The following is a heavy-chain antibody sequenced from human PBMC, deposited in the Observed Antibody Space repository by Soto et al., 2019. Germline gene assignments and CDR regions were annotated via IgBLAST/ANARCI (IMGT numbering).Heavy chain of an antibody. V-gene: IGHV2-5*02. J-gene: IGHJ4*02. D-gene: IGHD3-16*01. CDR2: IYWDDDK. CDR1: GFSLNTYGVG. CDR3: ARALGSWGAYYFDY. Sequence: ESGPTLVNPTQTLTLTCTFSGFSLNTYGVGVGWIRQPPGKALEWLALIYWDDDKRYSPSLKSRLTITKDTSKNQVVLTMTNMDPVDTVTYYCARALGSWGAYYFDYWGQGTLVTV.